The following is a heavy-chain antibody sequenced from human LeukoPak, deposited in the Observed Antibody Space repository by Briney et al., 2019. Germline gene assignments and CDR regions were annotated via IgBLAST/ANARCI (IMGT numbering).Heavy chain of an antibody. CDR2: ISSGSSGTI. J-gene: IGHJ3*01. D-gene: IGHD3-10*01. Sequence: PGGSLRLSCEASGFTFSEYYMNWIRQAPGKGLEWVSSISSGSSGTIHYADSVKGRFTISRDNAKNSLFLQMNSLRAEDTAVYYCARGRWFGELFPSDTFDVWGQGTMVTVSS. CDR1: GFTFSEYY. CDR3: ARGRWFGELFPSDTFDV. V-gene: IGHV3-11*01.